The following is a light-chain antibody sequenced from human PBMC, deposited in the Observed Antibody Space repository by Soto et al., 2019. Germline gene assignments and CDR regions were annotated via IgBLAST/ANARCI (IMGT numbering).Light chain of an antibody. J-gene: IGLJ1*01. Sequence: QSVLPQPASVSGSAGQSIAISCTGTSSDVGGYDYVSWYQQHPGKAPKLMIYDVSNRPSGVSNRFSGSKSDNTASLTISGLQAEDEADYYCSSYTSSSTYVFGTGTKVTVL. V-gene: IGLV2-14*01. CDR3: SSYTSSSTYV. CDR1: SSDVGGYDY. CDR2: DVS.